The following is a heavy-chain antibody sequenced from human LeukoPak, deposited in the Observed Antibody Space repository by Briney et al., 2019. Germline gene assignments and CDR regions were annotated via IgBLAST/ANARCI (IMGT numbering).Heavy chain of an antibody. V-gene: IGHV1-18*01. J-gene: IGHJ4*02. CDR2: ISAYNGNT. CDR1: GYTFTSYG. Sequence: ASVKVSCKASGYTFTSYGISWVRQAPGQGLEWMGWISAYNGNTNYAQKLQGRVTMTTDTSTSTAYMELRSLRSDDTAVYYCAREDYDFWSGYSHFDYWGQGTLVTVSS. D-gene: IGHD3-3*01. CDR3: AREDYDFWSGYSHFDY.